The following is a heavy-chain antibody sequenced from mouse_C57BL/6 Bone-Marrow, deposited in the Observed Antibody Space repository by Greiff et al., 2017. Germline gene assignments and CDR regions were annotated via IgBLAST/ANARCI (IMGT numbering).Heavy chain of an antibody. CDR1: GFTFSSYA. V-gene: IGHV5-9-1*02. J-gene: IGHJ3*01. D-gene: IGHD2-5*01. CDR2: ISSGGDYI. Sequence: EVKVVESGEGLVKPGGSLKLSCAASGFTFSSYAMSWVRQTPEKRLEWVAYISSGGDYIYYADTVKGRFTISRDNARNTLYLQMSSLKSEDTAMYYCTSYYSNYPFAYWGQGTLVTVSA. CDR3: TSYYSNYPFAY.